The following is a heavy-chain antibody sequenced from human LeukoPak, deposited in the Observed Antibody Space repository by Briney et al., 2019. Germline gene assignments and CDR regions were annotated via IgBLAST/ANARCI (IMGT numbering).Heavy chain of an antibody. V-gene: IGHV3-74*01. CDR3: ARAPSEVGGYYPEYFRH. CDR2: IKSDGST. J-gene: IGHJ1*01. D-gene: IGHD3-22*01. CDR1: GFTFSSYW. Sequence: GGSLRLSCAASGFTFSSYWMHWVRQAPGKGLVWVSRIKSDGSTRYADSVKGRFTVSRDNAKNTVSLQMNSLRAEDTGVYYCARAPSEVGGYYPEYFRHWGQGTLVIVSS.